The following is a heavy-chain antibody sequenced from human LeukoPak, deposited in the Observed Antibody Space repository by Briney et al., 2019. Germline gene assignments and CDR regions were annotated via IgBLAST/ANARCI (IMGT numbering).Heavy chain of an antibody. D-gene: IGHD5-18*01. Sequence: GGSLRLSCAASGFTFSSYSMNWVRQAPGKGLVWVSRINSDGSSTKCADSVKGRFTISRDNAKNTLYLQMNSLRAEDTAVYFCAREGLYNYGYVYGYWGQEPWSPSPQ. J-gene: IGHJ4*01. V-gene: IGHV3-74*03. CDR1: GFTFSSYS. CDR2: INSDGSST. CDR3: AREGLYNYGYVYGY.